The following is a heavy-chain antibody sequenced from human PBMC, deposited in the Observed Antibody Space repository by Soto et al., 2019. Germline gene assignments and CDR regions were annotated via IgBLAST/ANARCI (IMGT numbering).Heavy chain of an antibody. CDR3: AHSRCGGDCLQSYSSHYYFGMDV. D-gene: IGHD2-21*02. V-gene: IGHV2-5*02. CDR1: GFSLSTGGVG. CDR2: IYWDDDK. Sequence: QITLKESGPTLVKPTQTLTLTCTFSGFSLSTGGVGVGWIRQPPGKALEWLALIYWDDDKRYSPSLKSRLTNTKDTSKNQVVLTMTNMDPVDTATYYGAHSRCGGDCLQSYSSHYYFGMDVWGQGTTVTVSS. J-gene: IGHJ6*02.